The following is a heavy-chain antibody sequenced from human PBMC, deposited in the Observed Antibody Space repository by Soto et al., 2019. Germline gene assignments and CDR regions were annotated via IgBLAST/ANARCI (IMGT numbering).Heavy chain of an antibody. CDR1: GFTFSSYA. CDR3: ARAGGGSDYYYYYGMDV. V-gene: IGHV3-30-3*01. Sequence: GSLRLSCAASGFTFSSYAMHWVRQAPGKGLEWVAVISYDGSNKYYADSVKGRFTISRDNSKNTLYLQMNSLRAEDTAVYYCARAGGGSDYYYYYGMDVWGQGTTGTVS. J-gene: IGHJ6*02. D-gene: IGHD2-15*01. CDR2: ISYDGSNK.